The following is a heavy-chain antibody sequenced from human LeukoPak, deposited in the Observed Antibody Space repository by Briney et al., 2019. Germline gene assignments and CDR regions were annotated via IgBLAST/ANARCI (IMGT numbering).Heavy chain of an antibody. V-gene: IGHV4-61*08. CDR1: GGSISSGGYS. CDR3: ARAHSSGWPHMFDP. Sequence: SETLSLTCTVSGGSISSGGYSWSWIRQHPGKGLEWIGYIYYSGSTNYNPSLKSRVTISIDTSKNQFSLKVSSVTAADTAVYYCARAHSSGWPHMFDPWGQGTLVTVPS. CDR2: IYYSGST. D-gene: IGHD6-19*01. J-gene: IGHJ5*02.